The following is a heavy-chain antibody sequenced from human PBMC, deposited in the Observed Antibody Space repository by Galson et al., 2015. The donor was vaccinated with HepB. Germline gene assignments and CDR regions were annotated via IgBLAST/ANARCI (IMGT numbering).Heavy chain of an antibody. CDR1: GFTFSSYA. D-gene: IGHD3-3*01. J-gene: IGHJ5*02. CDR2: INGSGGNT. V-gene: IGHV3-23*01. Sequence: SLRLSCAASGFTFSSYAMSWVRQAPGKGLEWVSSINGSGGNTYYADSVKGRFTVSRDNSKNTLYLQMNSLRAEDTAVYYCAKEGYDFWSGYVDNWFDPWGQGTLVTVSS. CDR3: AKEGYDFWSGYVDNWFDP.